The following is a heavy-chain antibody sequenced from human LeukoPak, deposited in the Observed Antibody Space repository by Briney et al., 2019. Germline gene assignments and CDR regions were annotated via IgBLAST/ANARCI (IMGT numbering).Heavy chain of an antibody. CDR1: GSTFSDYA. Sequence: GRSLRLSCSASGSTFSDYAMHWVRQAPGKGLEWVALISSDGTNKYYAESVRGRFTISRDNSANTLYLYMNSLTGADTSVYYCNLTPLAVVYYFDYWGQGTLVTVSS. D-gene: IGHD1-14*01. CDR2: ISSDGTNK. V-gene: IGHV3-30*04. CDR3: NLTPLAVVYYFDY. J-gene: IGHJ4*02.